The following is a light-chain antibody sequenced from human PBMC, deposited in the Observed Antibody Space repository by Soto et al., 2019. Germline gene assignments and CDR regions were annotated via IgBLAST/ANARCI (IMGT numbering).Light chain of an antibody. CDR1: SSDVGAYNY. V-gene: IGLV2-14*01. CDR3: SSYTSSSTLEV. J-gene: IGLJ1*01. Sequence: ALTQPASVSGSPGQSITISCTGTSSDVGAYNYVSWYQQHPGKAPKLMIYDVSNRPSGVSNRFSGSKSGNTASLTISGLQAEDEADYYCSSYTSSSTLEVFGTGTKVTVL. CDR2: DVS.